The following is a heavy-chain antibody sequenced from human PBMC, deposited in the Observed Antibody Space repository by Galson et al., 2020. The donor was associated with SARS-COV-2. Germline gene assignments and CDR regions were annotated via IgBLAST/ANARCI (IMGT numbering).Heavy chain of an antibody. Sequence: SETLSLTCTVSGGSISSSNYYWGWIRKPPGKGLEWIGSINYSGATYYNPSLKSRVTMSVDTFKNQFSLKLSSVTAADTAVYYCARRPTMATILAAWYFDFWGRGTLVTVSS. D-gene: IGHD3-3*01. CDR3: ARRPTMATILAAWYFDF. CDR2: INYSGAT. J-gene: IGHJ2*01. V-gene: IGHV4-39*01. CDR1: GGSISSSNYY.